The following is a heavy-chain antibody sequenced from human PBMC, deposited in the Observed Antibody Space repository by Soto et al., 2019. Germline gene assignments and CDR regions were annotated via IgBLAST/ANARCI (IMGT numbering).Heavy chain of an antibody. J-gene: IGHJ3*02. CDR1: GYTFTSYY. D-gene: IGHD4-17*01. CDR2: INPSGGST. CDR3: ASYSYGDSSIRGFDI. V-gene: IGHV1-46*03. Sequence: QVQLVQSGAEVKKPGASVKVSCKASGYTFTSYYMHWVRQAPGQGLEWMGIINPSGGSTSYAQKFQGRITMTRDTSTSTVNMELSSLRSEDTAVYYCASYSYGDSSIRGFDIWGQGTMVTVSS.